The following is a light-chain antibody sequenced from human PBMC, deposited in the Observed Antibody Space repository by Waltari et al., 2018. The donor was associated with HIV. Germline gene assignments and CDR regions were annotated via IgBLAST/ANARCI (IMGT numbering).Light chain of an antibody. CDR2: EDS. CDR1: ALPKKY. Sequence: SYELTQPPSVSVSPGQTDRITCSGDALPKKYAYCYQQKSGQAPVLDVYEDSKRPAGIPGRFSGSTSGTVATLTISGAQVEDEADFYCYSTDSSDKHGVVGGGTKLTVL. J-gene: IGLJ2*01. CDR3: YSTDSSDKHGV. V-gene: IGLV3-10*01.